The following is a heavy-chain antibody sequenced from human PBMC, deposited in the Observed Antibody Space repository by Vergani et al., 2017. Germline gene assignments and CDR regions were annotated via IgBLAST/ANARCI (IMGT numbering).Heavy chain of an antibody. CDR3: ARVRRSHYYYYGMDV. CDR2: IYYSGST. V-gene: IGHV4-59*01. J-gene: IGHJ6*02. CDR1: GGSISSYY. D-gene: IGHD6-13*01. Sequence: QVQLQESGPGLVKPSETLSLTCTVSGGSISSYYWSWIRQPPGKGLEWIGYIYYSGSTNYNPSLKSRVTISVDTSKNQFSLKLSAVTAADTAVYYCARVRRSHYYYYGMDVWGQGTTVTGAS.